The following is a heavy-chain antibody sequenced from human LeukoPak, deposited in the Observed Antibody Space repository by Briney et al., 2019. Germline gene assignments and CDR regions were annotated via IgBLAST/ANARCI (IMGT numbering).Heavy chain of an antibody. CDR3: ARAPTYTVTRFDP. CDR1: GGSFSGYY. D-gene: IGHD4-17*01. V-gene: IGHV4-34*01. CDR2: INHSGST. Sequence: SETLSLTCAVYGGSFSGYYWSWIRQPPGKGLEWIGEINHSGSTNYNPSLKSRVTISVDTSKNQFSLKLSSVTAADTAVYCCARAPTYTVTRFDPWGQGTLVTVSS. J-gene: IGHJ5*02.